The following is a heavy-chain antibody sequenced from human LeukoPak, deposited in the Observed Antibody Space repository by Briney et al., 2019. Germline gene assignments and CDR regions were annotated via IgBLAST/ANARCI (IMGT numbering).Heavy chain of an antibody. CDR3: AMAGYSGYDSGGYFDY. J-gene: IGHJ4*02. D-gene: IGHD5-12*01. CDR2: ISDSGGST. V-gene: IGHV3-23*01. Sequence: GGSLRLSCAASGFTFSSHAMSWVRQAPGKGLEWVSAISDSGGSTYYADSVKGRFTISRDNSKNTLYLQMNSLRAEDTAVYYCAMAGYSGYDSGGYFDYWGQGTLVTVSS. CDR1: GFTFSSHA.